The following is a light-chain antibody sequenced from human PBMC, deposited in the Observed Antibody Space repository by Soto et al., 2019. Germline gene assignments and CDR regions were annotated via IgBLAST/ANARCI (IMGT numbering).Light chain of an antibody. J-gene: IGKJ2*01. V-gene: IGKV1-39*01. CDR1: QSIGDY. CDR3: QQYYTHPQT. CDR2: ATS. Sequence: DIQMTQSPSSLSASVGDRVTITCRASQSIGDYLNWYQQKPGKAPKLLIYATSVLESGVPSRFSGSGSGTDYTLTISSLQSEDFASYYCQQYYTHPQTFGQGTKLDVK.